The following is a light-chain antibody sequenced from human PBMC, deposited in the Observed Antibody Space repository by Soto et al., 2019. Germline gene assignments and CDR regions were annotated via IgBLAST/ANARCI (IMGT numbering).Light chain of an antibody. J-gene: IGKJ1*01. Sequence: EVVLTQSPATVSLFPGEGGTLSCRVSQSIRSNLAWYQQSPGQAPRLLMYGASTRADGIPARFTGSRYGTEVTLNIASLKPEDGQTYYGQQLKGSTWTFGQGTK. CDR2: GAS. CDR1: QSIRSN. V-gene: IGKV3-15*01. CDR3: QQLKGSTWT.